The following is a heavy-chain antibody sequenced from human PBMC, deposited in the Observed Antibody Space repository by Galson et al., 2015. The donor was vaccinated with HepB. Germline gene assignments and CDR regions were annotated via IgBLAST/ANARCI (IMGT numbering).Heavy chain of an antibody. CDR2: ISGTGDNT. D-gene: IGHD6-19*01. CDR3: GSGPTRSTGWSRGLPKFFQH. Sequence: SLRLSCAASGFTFNTYAMSWVRQAPGKGLEWVSAISGTGDNTYYADSVKGRFTISRDNARNTLHLQMNRLRAEDTAVYYCGSGPTRSTGWSRGLPKFFQHWGQGTLITVSS. CDR1: GFTFNTYA. V-gene: IGHV3-23*01. J-gene: IGHJ1*01.